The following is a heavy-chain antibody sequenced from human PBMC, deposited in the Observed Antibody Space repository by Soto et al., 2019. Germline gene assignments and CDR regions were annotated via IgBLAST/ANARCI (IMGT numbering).Heavy chain of an antibody. Sequence: QVQLQQWGAGLLKPSETLSLTCAVYGGSFSTHYWTWIRQPPGKGPEWIGEINHSGRTNYNPSLKRRVTISLDTSKNQFSLKLTSVTAADTAVYYCARSKRVRGVIILGDYYYMDVWGKGTTVTVSS. CDR3: ARSKRVRGVIILGDYYYMDV. CDR2: INHSGRT. CDR1: GGSFSTHY. J-gene: IGHJ6*03. D-gene: IGHD3-10*01. V-gene: IGHV4-34*01.